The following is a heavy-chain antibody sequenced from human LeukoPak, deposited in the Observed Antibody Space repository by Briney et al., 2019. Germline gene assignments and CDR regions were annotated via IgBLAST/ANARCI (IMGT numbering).Heavy chain of an antibody. D-gene: IGHD2-15*01. Sequence: PSETLSLTCSVSGGSSSSFYWSWLRQSAGRGLEWIGRIYSSGTANYNPSLKSRVSMSVDLSKNQFSLKLTSVTAADTAVYYCAREPDCSRGSCYGVDYWGQGTLVTVSA. CDR2: IYSSGTA. J-gene: IGHJ4*02. V-gene: IGHV4-4*07. CDR3: AREPDCSRGSCYGVDY. CDR1: GGSSSSFY.